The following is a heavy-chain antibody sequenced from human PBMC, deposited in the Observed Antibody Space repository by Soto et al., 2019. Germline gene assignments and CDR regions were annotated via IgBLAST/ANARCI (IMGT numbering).Heavy chain of an antibody. CDR2: FSSGGGGT. CDR1: GFTFSSYA. V-gene: IGHV3-23*01. J-gene: IGHJ4*02. Sequence: PGGSLRLSCAASGFTFSSYAMSWVRQAPGKGLEWVSTFSSGGGGTYYADSVKGRFTISRDNSKNTLYLQMNSLRAEDTAVYYCTKANRYCSGANCFTFDYWGLGTLVTVSS. D-gene: IGHD2-15*01. CDR3: TKANRYCSGANCFTFDY.